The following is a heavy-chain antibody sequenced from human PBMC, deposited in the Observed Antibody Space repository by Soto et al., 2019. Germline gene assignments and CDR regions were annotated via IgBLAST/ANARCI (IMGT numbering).Heavy chain of an antibody. CDR1: GGSISSYY. V-gene: IGHV4-59*01. J-gene: IGHJ3*02. CDR3: ARGSGNEDAFDI. CDR2: IYYSGST. D-gene: IGHD6-25*01. Sequence: SETLSLTCTVSGGSISSYYWSWIRQPPGKGLEWIGYIYYSGSTNYNPSLKSRVTISVDTSKNQFSLKLSSVTAADTAVYYCARGSGNEDAFDIWGQGTMVTVSS.